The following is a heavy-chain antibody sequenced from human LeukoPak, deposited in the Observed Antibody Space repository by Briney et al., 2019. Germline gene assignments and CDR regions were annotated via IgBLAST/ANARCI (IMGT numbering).Heavy chain of an antibody. CDR2: INHSGST. Sequence: SETLTLICAVYGESFSGYYWSWTRQPPGKGLEWIGEINHSGSTNYNPSLKSRVTISVDTSKNQFSLKLSSVTAADTAVYYCASRRASAHYDYVWVSYRNDYWGQGSLVTVSS. J-gene: IGHJ4*01. D-gene: IGHD3-16*02. V-gene: IGHV4-34*01. CDR3: ASRRASAHYDYVWVSYRNDY. CDR1: GESFSGYY.